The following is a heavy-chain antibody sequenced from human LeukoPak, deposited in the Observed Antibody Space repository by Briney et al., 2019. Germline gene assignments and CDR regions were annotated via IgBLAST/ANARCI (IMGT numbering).Heavy chain of an antibody. CDR2: IYFSGGT. CDR1: GDSISSSNCY. D-gene: IGHD3-10*01. V-gene: IGHV4-39*01. Sequence: PSETLSLTCTVSGDSISSSNCYWGWIRQPPGKGLEWIGSIYFSGGTYYNASLKSRVTISVDTSKNQFSLKLSSVTATDTAVYYCARQTGSGLFSLPGGQGTLVTVSS. J-gene: IGHJ4*02. CDR3: ARQTGSGLFSLP.